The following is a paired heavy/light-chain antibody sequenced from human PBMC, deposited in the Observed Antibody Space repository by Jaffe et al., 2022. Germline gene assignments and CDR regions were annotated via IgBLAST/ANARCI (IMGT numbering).Light chain of an antibody. CDR2: WAS. CDR3: QQYYSTPG. CDR1: QSVLYSSNNKNY. Sequence: DIVMTQSPDSLAVSLGERATINCKSSQSVLYSSNNKNYLAWYQQKPGQPPKLLIYWASTRESGVPDRFSGSGSGTDFTLTISSLQAEDVAVYYCQQYYSTPGFGGGTKVEIK. V-gene: IGKV4-1*01. J-gene: IGKJ4*01.
Heavy chain of an antibody. J-gene: IGHJ3*02. Sequence: QITLKESGPTLVKPTQTLTLTCTFSGFSLSTSGVGVGWIRQPPGKALEWLALIYWDDDKRYSPSLKSRLTITKDTSKNQVVLTMTNMDPVDTATYYCAHRPGDYYDSSGYYEYDAFDIWGQGTMVTVSS. D-gene: IGHD3-22*01. V-gene: IGHV2-5*02. CDR3: AHRPGDYYDSSGYYEYDAFDI. CDR2: IYWDDDK. CDR1: GFSLSTSGVG.